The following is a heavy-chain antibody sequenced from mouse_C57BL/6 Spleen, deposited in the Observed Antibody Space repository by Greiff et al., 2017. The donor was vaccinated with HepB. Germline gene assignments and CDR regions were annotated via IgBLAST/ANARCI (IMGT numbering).Heavy chain of an antibody. J-gene: IGHJ3*01. CDR2: IYPGGGYT. Sequence: QVQLQQSGAELVRPGTSVKMSCKASGYTFTNYWIGWAKQRPGHGLEWIGDIYPGGGYTNYNEKFKGKATLTADKSSSTAYMQVSSLTSEDSAIYYCARKGDYDGYSFAYWGQGTLVTVSA. V-gene: IGHV1-63*01. CDR3: ARKGDYDGYSFAY. D-gene: IGHD2-3*01. CDR1: GYTFTNYW.